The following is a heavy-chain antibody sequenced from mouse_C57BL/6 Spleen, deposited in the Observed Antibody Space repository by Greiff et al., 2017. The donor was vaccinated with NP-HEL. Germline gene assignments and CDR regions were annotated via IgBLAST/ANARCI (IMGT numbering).Heavy chain of an antibody. J-gene: IGHJ1*03. CDR2: ISYDGSN. V-gene: IGHV3-6*01. CDR3: ARDGTTVVATRYFDV. Sequence: ESGPGLVKPSQSLSLTCSVTGYSITSGYYWNWIRQFPGNKLEWMGYISYDGSNNYNPSLKNRISITRDPSKNQFFLKLNSVTTEDTATYYCARDGTTVVATRYFDVWGTGTTVTVSS. D-gene: IGHD1-1*01. CDR1: GYSITSGYY.